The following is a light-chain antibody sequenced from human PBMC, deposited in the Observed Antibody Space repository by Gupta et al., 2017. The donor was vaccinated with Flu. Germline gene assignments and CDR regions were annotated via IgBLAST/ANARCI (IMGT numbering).Light chain of an antibody. Sequence: QTVVTQEPSLTVSPGGTVTPTCASSTGAVTSDSYPSWFQQKPGQAPRQLIYSTSNKHTWTPARFSRSLLGGKAALTLSGVQPEDEAEYDCLLYYLEVQVFGGGTKLTVL. CDR3: LLYYLEVQV. V-gene: IGLV7-43*01. CDR1: TGAVTSDSY. CDR2: STS. J-gene: IGLJ3*02.